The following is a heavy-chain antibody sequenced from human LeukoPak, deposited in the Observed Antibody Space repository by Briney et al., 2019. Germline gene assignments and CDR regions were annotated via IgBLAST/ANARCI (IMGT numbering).Heavy chain of an antibody. CDR2: INPNSGGT. CDR1: GYTFTSYD. J-gene: IGHJ3*02. V-gene: IGHV1-2*02. D-gene: IGHD3-3*01. CDR3: ARDLRFLEWDDAFDI. Sequence: GASVKVSCKASGYTFTSYDINWVRQATGQGLEWMGWINPNSGGTNYAQKFQGRVTMTRDTSISTAYMELSRLRSDDTAVYYCARDLRFLEWDDAFDIWGQGTMVTVSS.